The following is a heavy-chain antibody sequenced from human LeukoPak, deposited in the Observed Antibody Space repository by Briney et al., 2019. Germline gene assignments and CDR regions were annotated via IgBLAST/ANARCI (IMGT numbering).Heavy chain of an antibody. CDR2: IIPIFGTA. Sequence: GASVKVSCKASGGTFSSYAISWVRQAPGQGLEWMGGIIPIFGTANYAQKFQGRVTITTDESTSTAYMELSSLRSEDTAVYYCARVRGGYYLYYFDYWGQGTLVTVSS. D-gene: IGHD3-3*01. J-gene: IGHJ4*02. CDR3: ARVRGGYYLYYFDY. V-gene: IGHV1-69*05. CDR1: GGTFSSYA.